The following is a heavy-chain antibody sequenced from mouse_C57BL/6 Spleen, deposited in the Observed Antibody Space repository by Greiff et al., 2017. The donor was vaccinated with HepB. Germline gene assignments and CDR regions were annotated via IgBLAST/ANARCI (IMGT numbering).Heavy chain of an antibody. CDR3: ARLDYTNYERVFYYFDY. V-gene: IGHV1-64*01. CDR2: IHPNSGST. J-gene: IGHJ2*01. Sequence: QVQLKQPGAELVKPGASVKLSCKASGYTFTSYWMHWVKQRPGQGLEWIGMIHPNSGSTNYNEKFKSKATLTVDKSSSTAYMQLSSLTSEDSAVYYCARLDYTNYERVFYYFDYWGQGTTLTVSS. CDR1: GYTFTSYW. D-gene: IGHD2-5*01.